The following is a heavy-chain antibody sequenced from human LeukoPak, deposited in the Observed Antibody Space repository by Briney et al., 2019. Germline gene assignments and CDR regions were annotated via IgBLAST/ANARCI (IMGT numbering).Heavy chain of an antibody. CDR1: GFTFKSYG. J-gene: IGHJ4*02. CDR3: AKDAGGYYFDY. CDR2: ISYDGSNK. Sequence: GGSLRLSCAASGFTFKSYGMHWVRQALGKGLEWVAVISYDGSNKYYADSVKGRFTISRDNSKNTLYLQMNSLRAEDTAVYYCAKDAGGYYFDYWGQGTLVTVSS. V-gene: IGHV3-30*18. D-gene: IGHD3-16*01.